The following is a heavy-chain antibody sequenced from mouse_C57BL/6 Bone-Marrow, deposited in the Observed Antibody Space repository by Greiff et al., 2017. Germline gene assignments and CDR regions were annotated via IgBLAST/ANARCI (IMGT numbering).Heavy chain of an antibody. CDR2: ISDGGSYT. J-gene: IGHJ2*01. CDR1: GFTFSSYA. D-gene: IGHD2-1*01. Sequence: EVKLVESGGVLVKPGGSLKLSCAASGFTFSSYAMSWVRQTPEKRLEWVATISDGGSYTYYPDNVKGRFTISRDNAKNNLYLQMSHLKSEDTAMYYCARRGNYPYFDYWGQGTTLTVSS. CDR3: ARRGNYPYFDY. V-gene: IGHV5-4*03.